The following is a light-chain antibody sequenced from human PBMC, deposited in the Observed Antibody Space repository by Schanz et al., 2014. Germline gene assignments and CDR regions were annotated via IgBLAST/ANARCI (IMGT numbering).Light chain of an antibody. CDR2: AAS. CDR3: QQSYNTSFT. V-gene: IGKV1-39*01. CDR1: QSIGNY. Sequence: DVQLTQSPSSLSASVGDRITITCRAGQSIGNYLNWYQQKVGKAPNLLIYAASSLQSGVPSRFSGRGSGTDFTLTITGLQPDDFATYYCQQSYNTSFTVGPGTRVEIK. J-gene: IGKJ3*01.